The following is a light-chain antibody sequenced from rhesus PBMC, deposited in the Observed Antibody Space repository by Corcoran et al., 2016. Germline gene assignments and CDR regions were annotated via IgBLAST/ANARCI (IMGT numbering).Light chain of an antibody. CDR3: GQGTHWPPT. CDR2: KVS. J-gene: IGKJ1*01. Sequence: DVVMTQSPLSLPITPGQPASISCRSSQSLVHSNGNTYLSWSQQKPGQPPRLLSYKVSNRASGVPDRFSGSGSGTDFTPKISRGEAEDVGGYYCGQGTHWPPTFGQGTKVEIK. V-gene: IGKV2-64*01. CDR1: QSLVHSNGNTY.